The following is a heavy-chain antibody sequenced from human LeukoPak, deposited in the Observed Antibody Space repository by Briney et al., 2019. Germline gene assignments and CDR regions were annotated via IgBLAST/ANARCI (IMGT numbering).Heavy chain of an antibody. CDR3: ARDPSSGWYLKGWFDP. V-gene: IGHV3-23*01. J-gene: IGHJ5*02. CDR2: ISGSGDTT. D-gene: IGHD6-19*01. Sequence: GGSLRLSCAASGFSFSTYGMGWVRQAPGEGPEWVSSISGSGDTTYYAESVKGRFTISRDNAKNSLYLQMNSLRAEDTAVYYCARDPSSGWYLKGWFDPWGQGTLVTVSS. CDR1: GFSFSTYG.